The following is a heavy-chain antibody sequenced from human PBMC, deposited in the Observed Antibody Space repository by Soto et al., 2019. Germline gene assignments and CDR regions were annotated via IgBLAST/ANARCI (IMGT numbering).Heavy chain of an antibody. V-gene: IGHV3-21*01. CDR3: ARKWFGDAFDI. CDR2: ISSSSSYI. CDR1: GFTFSSYS. J-gene: IGHJ3*02. Sequence: EVQLVESGGGLVKPGGSLRLSCAASGFTFSSYSMNWVRQAPGKGLEWVSSISSSSSYIYYANSVKGRFTISRDNAKNSLYLQMNSLRAEDTAVYYCARKWFGDAFDIWGQGTMVTVSS. D-gene: IGHD3-10*01.